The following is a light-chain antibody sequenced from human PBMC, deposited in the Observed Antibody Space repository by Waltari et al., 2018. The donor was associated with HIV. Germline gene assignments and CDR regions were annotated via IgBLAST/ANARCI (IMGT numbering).Light chain of an antibody. CDR1: SNDIGRYEY. CDR2: NVN. CDR3: GAYTGSGNLGL. V-gene: IGLV2-14*03. J-gene: IGLJ2*01. Sequence: QSALTQPASASGSPGQSITISCTGPSNDIGRYEYVSVYQQHPGKAPKLIIYNVNRRPTGVSDRFSGSKSGNTASRTISGLQPEDEADYYCGAYTGSGNLGLFGGGTKLTVL.